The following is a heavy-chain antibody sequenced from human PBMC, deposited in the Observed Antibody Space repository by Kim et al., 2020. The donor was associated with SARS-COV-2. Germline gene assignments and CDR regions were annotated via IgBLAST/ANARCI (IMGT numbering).Heavy chain of an antibody. D-gene: IGHD5-12*01. Sequence: SETLSLTCTVSGVSMTPFCWAWIRQPPGKGLEWIGYICYSGTTNYKLSLKSRLTMSVDTSRNQFSLKLTSVTAADTAVYYCARGDGYNLYWGQGTLVTV. CDR2: ICYSGTT. CDR3: ARGDGYNLY. CDR1: GVSMTPFC. V-gene: IGHV4-59*01. J-gene: IGHJ1*01.